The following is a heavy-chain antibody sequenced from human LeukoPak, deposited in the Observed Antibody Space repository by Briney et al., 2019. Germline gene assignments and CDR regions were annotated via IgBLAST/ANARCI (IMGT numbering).Heavy chain of an antibody. D-gene: IGHD6-19*01. CDR1: GYTFTSYG. CDR2: ISAYNGNT. CDR3: ARDPEAEGFDY. Sequence: ASVKVSCKASGYTFTSYGIGGVRQAPGQGVEWMGWISAYNGNTNYGQKLQGRVTMTTDTSTSTAYMELRSLRSDDTAVYYCARDPEAEGFDYWVRGTLVGVPS. J-gene: IGHJ4*02. V-gene: IGHV1-18*01.